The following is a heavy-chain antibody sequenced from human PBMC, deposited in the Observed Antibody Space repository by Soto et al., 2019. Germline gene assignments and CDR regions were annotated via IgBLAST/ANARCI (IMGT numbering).Heavy chain of an antibody. CDR3: ARHSTADAFDI. V-gene: IGHV4-39*01. D-gene: IGHD4-17*01. CDR2: IYYSGST. CDR1: GGSISSSSYY. Sequence: QLQLQESGPGLVKPSETLSLTCTVSGGSISSSSYYWGWIRQPPGKGLEWIGSIYYSGSTYYNPSLKSRVTISVDTSKNQFSLKLSSVTAADTAVYYCARHSTADAFDIWGQWTMVTVSS. J-gene: IGHJ3*02.